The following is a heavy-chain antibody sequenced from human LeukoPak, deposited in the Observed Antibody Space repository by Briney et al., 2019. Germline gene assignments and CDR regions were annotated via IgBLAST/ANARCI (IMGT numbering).Heavy chain of an antibody. D-gene: IGHD6-6*01. J-gene: IGHJ4*02. CDR1: GGSISSSSYY. V-gene: IGHV4-39*01. Sequence: SETLSLTCTVSGGSISSSSYYWGWLRQPPGKGLEWLGSIYYSGSTYYNPSLKSRVTISVDTSKNQFSLKLSSVTAADTAVYYCARQRARPYYFDYWGQGTLVTVSS. CDR2: IYYSGST. CDR3: ARQRARPYYFDY.